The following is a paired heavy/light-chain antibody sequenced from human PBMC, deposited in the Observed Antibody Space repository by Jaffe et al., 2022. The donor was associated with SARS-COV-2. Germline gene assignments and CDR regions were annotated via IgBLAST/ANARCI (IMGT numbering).Light chain of an antibody. Sequence: DIVMTQSPLSLPVTPGEPASISCRSSQSLLHSNGYNYLDWYLQKPGQSPQLLIYLGSNRASGVPDRFSGSGSGTDFTLKISRVEAEDVGVYYCMQALQIPYTFGQGTKLEIK. CDR1: QSLLHSNGYNY. V-gene: IGKV2-28*01. CDR3: MQALQIPYT. CDR2: LGS. J-gene: IGKJ2*01.
Heavy chain of an antibody. J-gene: IGHJ6*02. Sequence: QVQLQESGPGLVKPSETLSLTCTVSGGSISSYYWSWIRQPAGKGLEWIGRIYTSGSTNYNPSLKSRVTMSVDTSKNQFSLKLSSVTAADTAVYYCAREGGMVGSGSYYYYYYGMDVWGQGTTVTVSS. CDR3: AREGGMVGSGSYYYYYYGMDV. D-gene: IGHD3-10*01. CDR1: GGSISSYY. V-gene: IGHV4-4*07. CDR2: IYTSGST.